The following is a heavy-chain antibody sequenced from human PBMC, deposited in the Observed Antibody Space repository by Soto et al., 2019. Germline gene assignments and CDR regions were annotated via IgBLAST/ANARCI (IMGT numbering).Heavy chain of an antibody. J-gene: IGHJ4*02. D-gene: IGHD4-17*01. Sequence: QVQLQESGPGLVKPSQTLSLTCTVSGGSISSGDYYWSWIRQPPGKGLEWIGYIYYSGSTYYNPSLKSRVTISVDTSKNQFSLKLSSVTAADTAVYYCAREPFVDGDYVGVMYYFDYWGQGTLVTVSS. CDR1: GGSISSGDYY. CDR2: IYYSGST. V-gene: IGHV4-30-4*01. CDR3: AREPFVDGDYVGVMYYFDY.